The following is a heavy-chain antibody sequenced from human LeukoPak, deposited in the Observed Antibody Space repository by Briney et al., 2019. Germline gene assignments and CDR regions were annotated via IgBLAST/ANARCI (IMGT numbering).Heavy chain of an antibody. D-gene: IGHD3-10*01. CDR2: INPSGGST. CDR3: ARDEDGGRWFGELFFGVPYYYYGMDV. Sequence: GASVKVSCKAPGYTFTSYYMHWVRQAPGQGLEWMGIINPSGGSTSYAQRLQGRVTMTRDTSTSTVYMELSSLRSEDTAVYYCARDEDGGRWFGELFFGVPYYYYGMDVWGQGTTVTVSS. CDR1: GYTFTSYY. J-gene: IGHJ6*02. V-gene: IGHV1-46*01.